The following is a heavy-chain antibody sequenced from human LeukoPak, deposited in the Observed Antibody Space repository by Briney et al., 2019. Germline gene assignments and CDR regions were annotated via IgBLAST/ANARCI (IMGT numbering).Heavy chain of an antibody. CDR1: VFTFSIYG. V-gene: IGHV3-33*01. Sequence: GGSLRLSCAVSVFTFSIYGMHWVRQAPGKGLEWVAVIWYDGNKKFYADSVKGRFTISRDNSKNTLYLQMNSLRAEDTAVYYCAREGVPYYDVSNWFDPWGQGTLVTVSS. J-gene: IGHJ5*02. CDR3: AREGVPYYDVSNWFDP. D-gene: IGHD3-3*01. CDR2: IWYDGNKK.